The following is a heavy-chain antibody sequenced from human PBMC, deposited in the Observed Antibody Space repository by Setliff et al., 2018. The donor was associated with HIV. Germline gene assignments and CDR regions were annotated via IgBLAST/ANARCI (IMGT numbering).Heavy chain of an antibody. CDR3: ARAIGGKGWYYFAY. CDR1: GYTFTGYY. J-gene: IGHJ4*02. Sequence: ASVKVSCKASGYTFTGYYMHWVRQAPGQGLEWMGWTNPNSGGTNYAQKFQGWVTMTRDTSISTAYMELSRLKFDDTAVYYCARAIGGKGWYYFAYWGQGTLVTVSS. V-gene: IGHV1-2*04. D-gene: IGHD2-15*01. CDR2: TNPNSGGT.